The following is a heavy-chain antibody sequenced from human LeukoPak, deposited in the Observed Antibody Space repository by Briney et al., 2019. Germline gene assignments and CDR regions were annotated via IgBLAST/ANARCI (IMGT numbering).Heavy chain of an antibody. D-gene: IGHD3-22*01. Sequence: GGSLRFSCAASGFTFSSYSMNWVRQAPGKGLEWVSSISSSSSYIYYADSVKGRFTISRDNAKNSLYLQMNSLRAEDTAVYYCARDFAWTYGSSGITYYYYYMDVWGKGTTVTISS. V-gene: IGHV3-21*01. CDR2: ISSSSSYI. CDR1: GFTFSSYS. J-gene: IGHJ6*03. CDR3: ARDFAWTYGSSGITYYYYYMDV.